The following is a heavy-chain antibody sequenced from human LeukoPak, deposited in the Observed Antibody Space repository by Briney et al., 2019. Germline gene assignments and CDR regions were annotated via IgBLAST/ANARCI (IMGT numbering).Heavy chain of an antibody. CDR2: IKQDGSEK. Sequence: PGGSLRLPCAASGFTFSSYWMSWVRQAPGKGLEWVANIKQDGSEKYYVDSVKGRFTISRDNAKNSLYLQMNSLRAEDTAVYYCARVTQVLLWFGELSPLAYFDYWGQGTLVTVSP. V-gene: IGHV3-7*01. D-gene: IGHD3-10*01. J-gene: IGHJ4*02. CDR3: ARVTQVLLWFGELSPLAYFDY. CDR1: GFTFSSYW.